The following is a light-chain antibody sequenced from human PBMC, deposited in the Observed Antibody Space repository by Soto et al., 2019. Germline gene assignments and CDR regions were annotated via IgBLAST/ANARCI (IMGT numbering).Light chain of an antibody. J-gene: IGLJ2*01. Sequence: QSALTQPASVSGSPGESITISCTGSSSDVGAYNYVSWYQQHAGTAPKLMIYDVINRPSGVSDRFSGSKSGNTASLTISWLQAEDEADYYCSSYTTISTRVFGGGTKLTVL. CDR1: SSDVGAYNY. CDR3: SSYTTISTRV. CDR2: DVI. V-gene: IGLV2-14*03.